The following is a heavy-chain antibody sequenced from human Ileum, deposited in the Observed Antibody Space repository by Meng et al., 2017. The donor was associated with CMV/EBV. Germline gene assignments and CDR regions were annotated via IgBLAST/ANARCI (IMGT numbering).Heavy chain of an antibody. CDR1: TFSTYI. D-gene: IGHD3-3*01. CDR3: GRWGGRTSATFWSGPIDF. V-gene: IGHV1-69*02. Sequence: TFSTYILNWARQAPGQGLEWMGGIIPARGVPQYAQKFQGRIRITADTSTTTTYLYLTSLRSEDTAIYYCGRWGGRTSATFWSGPIDFWGQGTLVTVSS. J-gene: IGHJ4*02. CDR2: IIPARGVP.